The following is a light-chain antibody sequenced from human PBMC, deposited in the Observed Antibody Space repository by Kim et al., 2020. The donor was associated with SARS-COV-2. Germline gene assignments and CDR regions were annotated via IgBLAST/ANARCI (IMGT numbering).Light chain of an antibody. CDR2: GNS. CDR1: SSNIGAGYD. Sequence: GQRVTISCTGSSSNIGAGYDVHWYQQLPGTAPKLLIYGNSNRPSGVPDRFSGSKSGTSASLAITGLQAEDEADYYCQSYDSSLSGPVFGGGTQLTVL. CDR3: QSYDSSLSGPV. J-gene: IGLJ2*01. V-gene: IGLV1-40*01.